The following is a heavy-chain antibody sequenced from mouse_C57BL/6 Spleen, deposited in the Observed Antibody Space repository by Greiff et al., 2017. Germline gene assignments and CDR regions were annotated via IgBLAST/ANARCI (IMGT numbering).Heavy chain of an antibody. CDR3: AREVVYAMDY. V-gene: IGHV3-6*01. Sequence: VQLQQSGPGLVKPSQSLSLTCSVTGYSITSGYYWNWIRQFPGNKLEWMGYISYDGSNNYNPSLKNRISITRDTSKNQFCLKLNSVTTEDTATYYCAREVVYAMDYWGQGTSVTVSS. J-gene: IGHJ4*01. CDR1: GYSITSGYY. CDR2: ISYDGSN.